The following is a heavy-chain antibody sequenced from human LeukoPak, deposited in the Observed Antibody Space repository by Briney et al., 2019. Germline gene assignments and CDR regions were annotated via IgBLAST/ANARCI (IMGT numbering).Heavy chain of an antibody. D-gene: IGHD3-3*01. V-gene: IGHV4-59*01. CDR3: ARAYDFWSGKYYYYGMDV. Sequence: SETLSLTCSVSGGSLSSYYWSWIRQPPGKGLHGIGYIYFSGSTNYNPSLKSRVTISVDTSKNQFSLKLSSVTAADTAVYYCARAYDFWSGKYYYYGMDVWGQGTTVTVSS. CDR2: IYFSGST. CDR1: GGSLSSYY. J-gene: IGHJ6*02.